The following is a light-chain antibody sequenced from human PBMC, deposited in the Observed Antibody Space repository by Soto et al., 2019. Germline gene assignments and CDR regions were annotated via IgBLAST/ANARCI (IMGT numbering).Light chain of an antibody. CDR2: DAS. CDR1: QSIRNY. J-gene: IGKJ4*01. V-gene: IGKV3-11*01. CDR3: QQRNSWPLT. Sequence: EIVLTQSPATLSLSPGERATLSCRASQSIRNYLAWYQKKPGQSPRLLIYDASNRATDIPARFSGSGSGTDSTLTISSLAPEDFAIYYCQQRNSWPLTFGGGTKVEIK.